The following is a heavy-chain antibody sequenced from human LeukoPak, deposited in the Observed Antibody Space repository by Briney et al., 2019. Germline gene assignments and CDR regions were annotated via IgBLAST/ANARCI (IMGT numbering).Heavy chain of an antibody. J-gene: IGHJ3*02. CDR1: GLTFSGYS. CDR3: ARVRSVGGNPHAFNI. D-gene: IGHD4-23*01. CDR2: ITDTSLHI. V-gene: IGHV3-21*01. Sequence: GGSVTLSCAAWGLTFSGYSMDWVRQARGQGLEWVSAITDTSLHIYYADSVNGRSTTSRDNAKNSLYLQMNRLRAEDTARYYCARVRSVGGNPHAFNIWGQGTMVTVSS.